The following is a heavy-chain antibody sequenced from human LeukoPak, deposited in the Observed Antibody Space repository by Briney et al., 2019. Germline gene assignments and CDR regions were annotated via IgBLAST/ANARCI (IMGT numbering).Heavy chain of an antibody. CDR3: ARETSAF. J-gene: IGHJ4*02. V-gene: IGHV3-53*01. Sequence: PGGSLRLSCAASGFTFSSYWMSRVRQAPGKGLEWISVLYSGGSTNYADSVKGRFTTSRDDSKNTLFLQMNNLRAEDTAVYFCARETSAFWGQGTLVTISS. CDR1: GFTFSSYW. CDR2: LYSGGST.